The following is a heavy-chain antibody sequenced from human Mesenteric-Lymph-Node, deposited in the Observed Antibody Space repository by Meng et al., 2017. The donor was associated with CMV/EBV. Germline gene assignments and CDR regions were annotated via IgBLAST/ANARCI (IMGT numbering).Heavy chain of an antibody. D-gene: IGHD5-24*01. Sequence: GESLKISCAASGFTFSDYYMSWIRRAPGKGLEWVSYISSSGSTIYYADSVKGRFTISRDNAKNSLYLQMNSLRAEDTAVYYCARERRERWLQYPHDAFDIWGQGTMVTVSS. CDR3: ARERRERWLQYPHDAFDI. V-gene: IGHV3-11*04. CDR2: ISSSGSTI. CDR1: GFTFSDYY. J-gene: IGHJ3*02.